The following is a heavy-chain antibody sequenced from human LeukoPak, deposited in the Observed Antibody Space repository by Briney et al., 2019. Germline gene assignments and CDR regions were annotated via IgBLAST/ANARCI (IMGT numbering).Heavy chain of an antibody. CDR1: GGSFSGYY. J-gene: IGHJ4*02. CDR2: INHSGST. CDR3: ARLGGLRKRRRAALLSIDY. D-gene: IGHD6-6*01. Sequence: SETLSLTCAVYGGSFSGYYWSWIRLPPGKGLEWIGEINHSGSTNYNPSLKSRVTISVDTSKNQFSLKLSSVTAADTAVYYCARLGGLRKRRRAALLSIDYSGQGTLVTVSS. V-gene: IGHV4-34*01.